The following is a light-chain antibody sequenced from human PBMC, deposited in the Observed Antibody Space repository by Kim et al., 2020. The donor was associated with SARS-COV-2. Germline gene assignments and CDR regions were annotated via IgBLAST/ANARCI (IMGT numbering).Light chain of an antibody. J-gene: IGKJ2*01. CDR2: DAS. CDR3: QQRNIWPRT. V-gene: IGKV3-11*01. CDR1: QSINTD. Sequence: SLAPVDRATRYGRASQSINTDLAWYQQKPGQAPRLLIFDASNRATGIPVRFSGSGSGTDFTLTISSLEPEDFAVYYCQQRNIWPRTFGQGTKLEI.